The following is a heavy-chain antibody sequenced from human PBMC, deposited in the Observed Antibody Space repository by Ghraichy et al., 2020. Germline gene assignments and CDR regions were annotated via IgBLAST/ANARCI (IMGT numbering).Heavy chain of an antibody. CDR1: GFTLSSYW. V-gene: IGHV3-7*04. J-gene: IGHJ4*02. CDR3: AREFTPADSGSYLCLFDF. D-gene: IGHD1-26*01. CDR2: IKEEGSEE. Sequence: GGSLRLSCAASGFTLSSYWMSWVRQAPGRGLEWLGNIKEEGSEEYYVDPVRGRFTISRDDAKNSLYLQMNSLRAEDTGIYYCAREFTPADSGSYLCLFDFWGRGTLVTVSS.